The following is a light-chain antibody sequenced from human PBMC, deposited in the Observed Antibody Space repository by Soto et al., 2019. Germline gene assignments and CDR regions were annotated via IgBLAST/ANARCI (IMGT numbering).Light chain of an antibody. V-gene: IGLV1-47*01. CDR3: APWDDSLSGPEV. Sequence: QSVLTQPPSASGTPGQRVTISCSGSSSNIGMNYVYWYQQLPGTAPKLLIYRNNQRPSGVPDRFSGSKSGTSASLAISELRSEDEADYYCAPWDDSLSGPEVFGGGTKLTVL. CDR1: SSNIGMNY. CDR2: RNN. J-gene: IGLJ3*02.